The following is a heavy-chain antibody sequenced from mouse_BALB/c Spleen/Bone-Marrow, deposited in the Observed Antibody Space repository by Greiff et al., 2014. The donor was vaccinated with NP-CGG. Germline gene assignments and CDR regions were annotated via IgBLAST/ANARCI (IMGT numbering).Heavy chain of an antibody. J-gene: IGHJ4*01. Sequence: ESGAELVRPGASVTLSCKASGYKFTDYEMHWVKQTPVHGLEWIGSIDPETGGTAYNQNFKGKATMTADRSSTTAYMEPCRLTSEYSAVYYCTREGIYFGYDVPMDYWGQGTSVTVSS. CDR2: IDPETGGT. CDR1: GYKFTDYE. CDR3: TREGIYFGYDVPMDY. D-gene: IGHD2-2*01. V-gene: IGHV1-15*01.